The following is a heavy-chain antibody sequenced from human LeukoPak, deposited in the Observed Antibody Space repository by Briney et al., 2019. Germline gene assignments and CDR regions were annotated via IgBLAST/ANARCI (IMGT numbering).Heavy chain of an antibody. D-gene: IGHD3-10*01. CDR1: GFTVSSNY. CDR3: ARDGYSGAGSLFDY. J-gene: IGHJ4*02. CDR2: IHRGGTT. Sequence: PGGSLRLSCAASGFTVSSNYMHWVRQAPGKGLEWVSVIHRGGTTYYADSVTGRFTISRDNSKNTLYLQMNSLRAEDAAVYYCARDGYSGAGSLFDYWGQGTLVTVSS. V-gene: IGHV3-53*01.